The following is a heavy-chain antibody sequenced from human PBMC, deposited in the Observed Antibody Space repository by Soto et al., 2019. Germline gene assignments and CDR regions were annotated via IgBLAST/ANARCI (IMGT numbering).Heavy chain of an antibody. Sequence: QVQLVQSGAEVKKPGSSLKVSCQASGGIFSSNAITWVRQAPGQGLEWMGGIIPIFDTTHYAQKFQGRVTITGDESTSRAYVEVSSLKSEDTALYYCATGGRANSSAPRFYFEYWGQGTLVTVSS. CDR3: ATGGRANSSAPRFYFEY. CDR2: IIPIFDTT. J-gene: IGHJ4*02. D-gene: IGHD5-18*01. CDR1: GGIFSSNA. V-gene: IGHV1-69*01.